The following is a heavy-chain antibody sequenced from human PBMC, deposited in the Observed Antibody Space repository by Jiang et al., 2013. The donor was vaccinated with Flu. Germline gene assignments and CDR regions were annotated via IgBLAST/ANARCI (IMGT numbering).Heavy chain of an antibody. CDR1: SGSVTSETYY. J-gene: IGHJ4*02. Sequence: TLSLTCTVSSGSVTSETYYWVWIRQPPGRGLEWIGSIYHSGSTYYNPSLESRVTMSVDTSKNQFSLRLTSVTAADTAVYFCARAQKYSGFELPYFDHWGQGTLVTASS. D-gene: IGHD5-12*01. V-gene: IGHV4-39*07. CDR2: IYHSGST. CDR3: ARAQKYSGFELPYFDH.